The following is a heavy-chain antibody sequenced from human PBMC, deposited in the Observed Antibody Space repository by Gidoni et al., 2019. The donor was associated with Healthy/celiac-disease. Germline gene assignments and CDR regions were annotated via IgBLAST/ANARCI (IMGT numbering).Heavy chain of an antibody. CDR3: ARDKMNYYDSSGYYYIDY. Sequence: QVQLVQSGAEVKKPGASVKVSCKASGYTFTSYGISWVRQAPGQGLEWMGWISAYNGNTNYAQKLQGRVTMTTDTSTSTAYMELRSLRSDDTAVYYCARDKMNYYDSSGYYYIDYWGQGTLVTVSS. D-gene: IGHD3-22*01. CDR2: ISAYNGNT. V-gene: IGHV1-18*01. J-gene: IGHJ4*02. CDR1: GYTFTSYG.